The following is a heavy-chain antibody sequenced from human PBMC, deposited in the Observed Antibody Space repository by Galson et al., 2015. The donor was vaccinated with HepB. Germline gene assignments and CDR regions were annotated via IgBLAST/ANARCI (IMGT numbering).Heavy chain of an antibody. CDR2: ISSSSSYI. J-gene: IGHJ4*02. CDR1: GFTFSSYS. D-gene: IGHD3-22*01. V-gene: IGHV3-21*01. CDR3: ARDYYDSSGYYPLGY. Sequence: SLRLSCAASGFTFSSYSMNWVRQAPGKGLEWVSSISSSSSYIYYADSVKGRFTISRDNAKNSLYLQMNSLRAEDTAVYYCARDYYDSSGYYPLGYWGQGTLVTVSS.